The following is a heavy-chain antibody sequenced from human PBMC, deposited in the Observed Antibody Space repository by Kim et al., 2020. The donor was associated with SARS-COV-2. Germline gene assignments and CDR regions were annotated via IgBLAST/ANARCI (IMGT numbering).Heavy chain of an antibody. J-gene: IGHJ5*02. D-gene: IGHD6-13*01. CDR1: GYTFTSYA. CDR3: ARGTPRAAAGPRWFDP. Sequence: ASVKVSCKASGYTFTSYAMNWVRQAPGQGLEWMGWINTNTGNPTYAQGFTGRFVFSLDTSVSTAYLQISSLKAEDTAVYYCARGTPRAAAGPRWFDPWGQGTLVTVSS. CDR2: INTNTGNP. V-gene: IGHV7-4-1*02.